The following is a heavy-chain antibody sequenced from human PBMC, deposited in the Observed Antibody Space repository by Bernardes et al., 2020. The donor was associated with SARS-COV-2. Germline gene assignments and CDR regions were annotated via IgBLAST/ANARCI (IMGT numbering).Heavy chain of an antibody. D-gene: IGHD5-12*01. CDR2: ITSTGGGT. CDR3: AKEAYSGYLETYDFYYGMDV. CDR1: GFTFTNYA. J-gene: IGHJ6*02. V-gene: IGHV3-23*01. Sequence: GGSLRLSCAGSGFTFTNYAMTWVRQAPGKGLECVSAITSTGGGTYYADSVQGRFTVSRDYSTNTLYLQMDSLRGEYTAIYYCAKEAYSGYLETYDFYYGMDVWRQVTTVTVSS.